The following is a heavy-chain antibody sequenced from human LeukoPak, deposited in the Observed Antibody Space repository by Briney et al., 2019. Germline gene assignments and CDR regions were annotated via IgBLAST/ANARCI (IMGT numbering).Heavy chain of an antibody. J-gene: IGHJ4*02. V-gene: IGHV1-18*01. CDR2: ISAYNGNT. CDR3: ARDPHYYGSGSYLY. D-gene: IGHD3-10*01. Sequence: ASVKVFCKASGYTFTSYGISWVRQAPGQGLEWMGWISAYNGNTNYAQKLQGRVTMTTDTSTSTAYMELRSLRSDDTAVYNCARDPHYYGSGSYLYWGQGTLVTVSS. CDR1: GYTFTSYG.